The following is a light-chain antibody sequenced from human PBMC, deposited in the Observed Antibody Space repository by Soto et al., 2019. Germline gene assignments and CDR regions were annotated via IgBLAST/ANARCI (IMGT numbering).Light chain of an antibody. J-gene: IGLJ2*01. CDR2: DVT. Sequence: QSALTQPASVSGSPGQSITISCSGTPSDIGAYNYVSWYQHLPGKAPKVIIYDVTNRPSGVSSRFSGSKSGTTASLTISGIQAEDEGNYDCGSYTISSTLMIFGGGTKLTVL. CDR3: GSYTISSTLMI. CDR1: PSDIGAYNY. V-gene: IGLV2-14*03.